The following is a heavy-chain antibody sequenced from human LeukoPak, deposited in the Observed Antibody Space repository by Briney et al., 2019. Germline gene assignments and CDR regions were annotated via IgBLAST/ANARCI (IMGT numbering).Heavy chain of an antibody. Sequence: SETRRFRCTVPGAHISSNRWSWIRQPPGKGLEWIGYIYYSGSTNYNPSLKSRVTISVDTSKNQFSLKLSCVAAGDTAVYYCVSDFFGSRGEYVEFDSWGQGTLVTVSS. CDR1: GAHISSNR. D-gene: IGHD3-10*01. CDR2: IYYSGST. V-gene: IGHV4-59*01. J-gene: IGHJ4*02. CDR3: VSDFFGSRGEYVEFDS.